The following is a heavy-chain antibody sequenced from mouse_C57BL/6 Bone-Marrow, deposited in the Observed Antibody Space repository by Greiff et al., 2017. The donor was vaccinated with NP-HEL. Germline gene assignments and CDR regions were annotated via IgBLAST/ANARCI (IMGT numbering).Heavy chain of an antibody. Sequence: QVQLQQSGAELVRPGASVTLSCKASGYTFTDYEMHWVKQTPVHGLEWIGAIDPETGGTAYNQKFKGKAILTADKTSSTPYMELRSLKSEDSAVYYYTRKRDWGQGTLVTVSA. J-gene: IGHJ3*01. V-gene: IGHV1-15*01. CDR1: GYTFTDYE. CDR3: TRKRD. CDR2: IDPETGGT.